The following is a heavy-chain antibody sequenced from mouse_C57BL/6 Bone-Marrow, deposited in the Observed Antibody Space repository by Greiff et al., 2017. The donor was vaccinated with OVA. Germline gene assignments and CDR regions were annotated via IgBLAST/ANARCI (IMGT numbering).Heavy chain of an antibody. D-gene: IGHD3-3*01. CDR1: GYTFTSYG. Sequence: VKLQESGAELARPGASVKLSCKASGYTFTSYGISWVKQRTGQGLEWIGEIYPRSGNTYYNEKFKGKATLTADKSSSTAYMELRSLTSEDSAVYFCARGEGDVRFAYWGQGTLVTVSA. CDR3: ARGEGDVRFAY. V-gene: IGHV1-81*01. CDR2: IYPRSGNT. J-gene: IGHJ3*01.